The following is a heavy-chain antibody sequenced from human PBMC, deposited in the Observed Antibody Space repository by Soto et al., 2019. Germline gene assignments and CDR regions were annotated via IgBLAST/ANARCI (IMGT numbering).Heavy chain of an antibody. Sequence: QVQLVQSGAEEKKPGASVKVSCKASGYTFTSYAMHWVRQAPGHKLEWMGWINAGNGNTKYSQKFQGRVTITRDTSASTAYMELSSLRSEDTAVYYCATSDAHINYGMDVWGQGTTVTVSS. CDR2: INAGNGNT. V-gene: IGHV1-3*05. CDR3: ATSDAHINYGMDV. CDR1: GYTFTSYA. D-gene: IGHD3-10*01. J-gene: IGHJ6*02.